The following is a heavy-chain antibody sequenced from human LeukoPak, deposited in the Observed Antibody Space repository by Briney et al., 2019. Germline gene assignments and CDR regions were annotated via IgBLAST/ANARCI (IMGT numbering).Heavy chain of an antibody. Sequence: PGGSLRLSCAASGFTFDDYGMSWVRQAPGKGLEWVSCINLNGGSTGYADSVKGRFTISRDNAKNSLYLTMNSLRAEDTALYYCARVGEGLAYYYASSGIYFDYWGQGTLVTVSS. D-gene: IGHD3-22*01. V-gene: IGHV3-20*04. J-gene: IGHJ4*02. CDR1: GFTFDDYG. CDR2: INLNGGST. CDR3: ARVGEGLAYYYASSGIYFDY.